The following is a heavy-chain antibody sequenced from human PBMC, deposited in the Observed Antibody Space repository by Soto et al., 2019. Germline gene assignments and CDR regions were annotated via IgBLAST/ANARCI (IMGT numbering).Heavy chain of an antibody. J-gene: IGHJ5*02. CDR1: GFTFEDHA. CDR3: AKGRGALTVVSNWFDP. D-gene: IGHD3-22*01. CDR2: INWNSGIT. Sequence: PGGSLRLSCAAIGFTFEDHAMHWIRQVPGKGLEWVAGINWNSGITGYADSVKGRFTISRDNANNSLHLEMNSLKTEDTAFYYCAKGRGALTVVSNWFDPWGHGTLVTVSS. V-gene: IGHV3-9*01.